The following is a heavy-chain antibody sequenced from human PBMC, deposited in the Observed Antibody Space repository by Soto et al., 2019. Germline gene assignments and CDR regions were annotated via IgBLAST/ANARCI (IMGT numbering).Heavy chain of an antibody. J-gene: IGHJ6*02. V-gene: IGHV4-31*03. D-gene: IGHD2-8*02. CDR1: GGSISSGGYY. CDR2: IYYSGST. CDR3: ARGTGSKYYAGMDV. Sequence: QVQLQESGPGLVKPSQTLSLTCTVSGGSISSGGYYWSWIRQHPGKGLEWIGYIYYSGSTYYNPSLKSRGTISVDTSKNQFSRKLSSVTAADTAVYYCARGTGSKYYAGMDVWGQGTTVTVSS.